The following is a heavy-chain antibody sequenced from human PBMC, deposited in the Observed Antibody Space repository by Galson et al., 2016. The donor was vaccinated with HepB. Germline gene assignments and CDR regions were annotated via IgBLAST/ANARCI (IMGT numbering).Heavy chain of an antibody. V-gene: IGHV4-4*07. Sequence: SETLSLTCTVSGGSISSYYWSWIRQPAGKGLEWIGRIYSSGSTNYNPSLKSRVTMSVDTSKNQFSLKLSSVTAADTAAYYCARVVPPVLFGSEYYFDYWGQGTLVTVSS. J-gene: IGHJ4*02. D-gene: IGHD1-26*01. CDR2: IYSSGST. CDR3: ARVVPPVLFGSEYYFDY. CDR1: GGSISSYY.